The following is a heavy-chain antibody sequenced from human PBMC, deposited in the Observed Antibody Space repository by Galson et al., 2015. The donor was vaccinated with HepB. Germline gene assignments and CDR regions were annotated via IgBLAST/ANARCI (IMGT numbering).Heavy chain of an antibody. V-gene: IGHV1-69*13. Sequence: SVKVSCKASGGTFSSYAISWVRQAPGQGLEWMGGIIPIFGTANYAQKFQGRVTIAADESTSTAYMELSRLRSDDTAVYYCARAISRTIAVAGIAGYWGQGTLVTVSS. CDR3: ARAISRTIAVAGIAGY. D-gene: IGHD6-19*01. CDR2: IIPIFGTA. CDR1: GGTFSSYA. J-gene: IGHJ4*02.